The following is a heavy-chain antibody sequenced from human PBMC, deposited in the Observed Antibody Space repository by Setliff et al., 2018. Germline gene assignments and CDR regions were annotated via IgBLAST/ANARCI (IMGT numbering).Heavy chain of an antibody. D-gene: IGHD5-12*01. J-gene: IGHJ2*01. CDR1: GGSISNSTFY. CDR3: ARNPDFLQYSFDL. CDR2: INYYGSIFDDGTTYST. Sequence: LSLTCTVSGGSISNSTFYWGWIRQPPGKGLEWIGSINYYGSIFDDGTTYSTYYNPSLRSRATISIDTSKSQFSLKLSSMTAADTALYYCARNPDFLQYSFDLWGRGTLVTVSS. V-gene: IGHV4-39*07.